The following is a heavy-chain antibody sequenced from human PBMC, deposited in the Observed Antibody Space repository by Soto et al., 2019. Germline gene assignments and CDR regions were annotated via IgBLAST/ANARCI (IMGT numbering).Heavy chain of an antibody. CDR3: ARARLLWFGDYHQGDAFDI. CDR1: GGSISSGGYS. Sequence: QLQLQESGSGLVKPSQTLSLTCAVSGGSISSGGYSWSWIRQPPGKGLEWIGYIYHSGSTYYNPSLKSRVTISVDRSKNQFSLTLSSVTAADTAVYYCARARLLWFGDYHQGDAFDIWGQGTMVTVSS. D-gene: IGHD3-10*01. V-gene: IGHV4-30-2*01. J-gene: IGHJ3*02. CDR2: IYHSGST.